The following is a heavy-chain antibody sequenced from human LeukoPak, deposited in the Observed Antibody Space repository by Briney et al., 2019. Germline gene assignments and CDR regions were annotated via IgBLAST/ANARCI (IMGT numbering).Heavy chain of an antibody. CDR1: GFTFSNAW. J-gene: IGHJ3*02. Sequence: GGSLRLSCAASGFTFSNAWMSWVRQAPGKGLEWVGRIKSKTDGGTTDYAAPVKGRFTISRDDSKNTLYLQMNSLKTEDTAVYYSTTAADYYYDSSGSAFDIWGQGTMVTVSS. D-gene: IGHD3-22*01. CDR3: TTAADYYYDSSGSAFDI. CDR2: IKSKTDGGTT. V-gene: IGHV3-15*01.